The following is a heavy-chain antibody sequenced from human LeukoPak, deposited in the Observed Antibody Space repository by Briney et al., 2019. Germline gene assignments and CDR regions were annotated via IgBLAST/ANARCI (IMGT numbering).Heavy chain of an antibody. CDR3: ARAFQSLGGLSLPDY. D-gene: IGHD3-16*02. CDR2: IHPSTGNP. Sequence: GVSVKVSCKASGYTFTSYGISWVRQAPGQGLEWMGWIHPSTGNPTYAQGFTGRFVISLDTSVSTTYLQISSLKAEDTAVYFCARAFQSLGGLSLPDYWGQGTLLTVSS. V-gene: IGHV7-4-1*02. J-gene: IGHJ4*02. CDR1: GYTFTSYG.